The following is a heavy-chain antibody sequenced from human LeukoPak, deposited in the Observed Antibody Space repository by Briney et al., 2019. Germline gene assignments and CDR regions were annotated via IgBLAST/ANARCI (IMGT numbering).Heavy chain of an antibody. D-gene: IGHD2-21*02. Sequence: TSETLSLTCTVSGASVSSYYWSWIRQPAGQGLEWIGRIYTTGSTNYNPSLKSRVTISVDKSKNQFSLKLNSVTAAGTASYYCARDEMKVGSGGDTSSYYYLYYMDVWGKGTTVTVSS. CDR2: IYTTGST. CDR1: GASVSSYY. V-gene: IGHV4-4*07. CDR3: ARDEMKVGSGGDTSSYYYLYYMDV. J-gene: IGHJ6*03.